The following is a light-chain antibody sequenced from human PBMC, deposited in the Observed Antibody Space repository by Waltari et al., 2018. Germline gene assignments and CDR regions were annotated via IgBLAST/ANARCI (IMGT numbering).Light chain of an antibody. J-gene: IGLJ3*02. V-gene: IGLV4-69*01. CDR2: INRDGSH. Sequence: QLVLTQSPSASASLGASVKLTCTLSRRHTNYAITWHQQQPLKGPRFLMKINRDGSHNKGDGIPDRFSGSISGADRYLTISGLQSEDEADYYCQTWGPGIRVFGGGTKVTVL. CDR1: RRHTNYA. CDR3: QTWGPGIRV.